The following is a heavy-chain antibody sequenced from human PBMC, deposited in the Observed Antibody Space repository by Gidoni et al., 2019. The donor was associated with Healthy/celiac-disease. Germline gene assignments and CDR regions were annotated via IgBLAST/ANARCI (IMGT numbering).Heavy chain of an antibody. V-gene: IGHV4-59*01. CDR3: ARGSVPWGFDP. J-gene: IGHJ5*02. Sequence: QVQLQESGPGLVKPSETLSLTCTVSGGSISSYYWSWIRQPPGKRLEWIGYIYYSGSTNYNPSLKSRVTISVDTSKNQFSLKLSSVTAADTAVYYCARGSVPWGFDPWGQGTLVTVSS. D-gene: IGHD2-2*01. CDR1: GGSISSYY. CDR2: IYYSGST.